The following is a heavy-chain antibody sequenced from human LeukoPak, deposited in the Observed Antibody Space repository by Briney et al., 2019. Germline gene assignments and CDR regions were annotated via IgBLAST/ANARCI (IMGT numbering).Heavy chain of an antibody. D-gene: IGHD2-15*01. CDR3: ARDDRLGYCSGGSCLVDY. CDR1: GGTFSSYA. V-gene: IGHV1-18*01. Sequence: ASVKVSCKASGGTFSSYAISWVRQAPGQGLEWMGWISAYNGNTDYAQKLQGRVTMTTDTSTSTAYMELRSLRSDDTAVYYCARDDRLGYCSGGSCLVDYWGQGTLVTVSS. CDR2: ISAYNGNT. J-gene: IGHJ4*02.